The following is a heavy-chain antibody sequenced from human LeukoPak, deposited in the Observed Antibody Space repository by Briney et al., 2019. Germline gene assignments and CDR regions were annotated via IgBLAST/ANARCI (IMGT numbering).Heavy chain of an antibody. CDR1: GGTFSSYA. CDR3: ARSVPLLDYALDY. D-gene: IGHD2/OR15-2a*01. J-gene: IGHJ4*02. V-gene: IGHV1-69*13. Sequence: SVKVSCKASGGTFSSYAISWVRQAPGQGLEWMGGIIPIFGTANYAQKFQGRVTITADESTSTAYMELSSLRSEDTAVYYCARSVPLLDYALDYCGQGTLVTVSS. CDR2: IIPIFGTA.